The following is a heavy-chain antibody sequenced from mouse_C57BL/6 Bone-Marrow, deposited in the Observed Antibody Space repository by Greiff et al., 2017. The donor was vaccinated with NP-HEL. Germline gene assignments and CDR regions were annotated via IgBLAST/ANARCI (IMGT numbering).Heavy chain of an antibody. D-gene: IGHD2-3*01. Sequence: EVKLVESGGGLVKPGGSLKLSCAASVFTFSSYAMSWVRQTPEKRLEWVATISDGGSYTYYPDNVKGRFTISRDNAKNNLYLQMSHLKSEDTAMYYCARDGDGYYGYFDVWGTGTTVTVSS. CDR1: VFTFSSYA. V-gene: IGHV5-4*01. J-gene: IGHJ1*03. CDR3: ARDGDGYYGYFDV. CDR2: ISDGGSYT.